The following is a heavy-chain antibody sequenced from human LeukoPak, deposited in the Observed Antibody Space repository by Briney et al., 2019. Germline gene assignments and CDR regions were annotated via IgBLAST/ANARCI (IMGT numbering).Heavy chain of an antibody. CDR1: GGTFIIYA. J-gene: IGHJ4*02. Sequence: ASVKVSCKASGGTFIIYAISWVRQAPGQGLEWMGGIIPIFGTANYAQKFQGRVTITADESTSTAYMELSSLRSEDTAVYYCAREDSGSQVPLDYWGQGTLVTVSS. D-gene: IGHD1-26*01. V-gene: IGHV1-69*13. CDR3: AREDSGSQVPLDY. CDR2: IIPIFGTA.